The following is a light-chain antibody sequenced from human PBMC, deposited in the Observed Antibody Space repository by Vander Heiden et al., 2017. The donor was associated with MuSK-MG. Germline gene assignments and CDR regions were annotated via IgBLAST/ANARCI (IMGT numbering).Light chain of an antibody. CDR1: QSISTW. V-gene: IGKV1-5*03. Sequence: DIQMTQSPSTLSSSVGDRVTITCRASQSISTWLAWYQQKPGNAPKPLIYQASTLESGVPSRFSGGGSGTEFTLTISSLQPDDFATYFCQQDYSYLYTFGQGTKVEIK. CDR2: QAS. CDR3: QQDYSYLYT. J-gene: IGKJ2*01.